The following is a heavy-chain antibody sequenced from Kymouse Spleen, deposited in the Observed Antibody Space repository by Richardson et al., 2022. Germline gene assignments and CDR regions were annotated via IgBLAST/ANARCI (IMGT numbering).Heavy chain of an antibody. J-gene: IGHJ6*02. CDR3: ARWVTMVRGVIIPFLDGMDV. D-gene: IGHD3-10*01. Sequence: QVQLVESGGGLVKPGGSLRLSCAASGFTFSDYYMSWIRQAPGKGLEWVSYISSSGSTIYYADSVKGRFTISRDNAKNSLYLQMNSLRAEDTAVYYCARWVTMVRGVIIPFLDGMDVWGQGTTVTVSS. CDR1: GFTFSDYY. CDR2: ISSSGSTI. V-gene: IGHV3-11*01.